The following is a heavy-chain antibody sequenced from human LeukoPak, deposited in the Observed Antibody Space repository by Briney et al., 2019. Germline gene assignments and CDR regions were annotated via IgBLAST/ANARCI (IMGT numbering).Heavy chain of an antibody. CDR2: INPSGGST. V-gene: IGHV1-46*01. CDR3: ARDNSVEDTAWWFDP. D-gene: IGHD4-23*01. Sequence: ASVKVSCEASGYTFTSYYMHWVRQAPGQGLEWMGIINPSGGSTSYAQKFQGRVTMTRDMSTSTDYMELSSLRSEDTAVYYCARDNSVEDTAWWFDPWGQGTLVTVSS. J-gene: IGHJ5*02. CDR1: GYTFTSYY.